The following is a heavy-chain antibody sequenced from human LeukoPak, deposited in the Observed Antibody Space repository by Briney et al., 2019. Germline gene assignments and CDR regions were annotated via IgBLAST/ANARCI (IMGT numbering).Heavy chain of an antibody. D-gene: IGHD4-17*01. CDR1: GYTFTSYY. V-gene: IGHV1-46*01. J-gene: IGHJ4*02. Sequence: ASVKVSCKASGYTFTSYYMHWVRQAPGQGLEWMGIINPSGGSTSYAQKFQGRVTMTRDMSTSTVYMELSSLRSEDTAVYYCARDPPTGNTFDYWGQGTLVTVSS. CDR2: INPSGGST. CDR3: ARDPPTGNTFDY.